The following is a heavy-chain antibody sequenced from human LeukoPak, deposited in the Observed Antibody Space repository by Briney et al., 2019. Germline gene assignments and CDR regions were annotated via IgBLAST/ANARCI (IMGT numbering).Heavy chain of an antibody. V-gene: IGHV1-8*01. CDR1: GYTFTIYD. CDR2: MNPNSGNT. J-gene: IGHJ6*02. D-gene: IGHD3-3*01. Sequence: EASVKVSCKASGYTFTIYDINWVRQAPGQGREWMGWMNPNSGNTGYAQKFQGRVTMTRNTSISTAYMELSSLRSEDTAVYYCARVILYYDFWSGSGMDVWGQGTTVTVSS. CDR3: ARVILYYDFWSGSGMDV.